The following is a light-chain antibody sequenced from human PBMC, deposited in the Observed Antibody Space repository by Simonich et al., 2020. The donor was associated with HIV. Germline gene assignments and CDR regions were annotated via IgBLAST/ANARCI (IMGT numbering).Light chain of an antibody. CDR1: PRLRSN. Sequence: IVMTQSPATLSVSPGERATLSCRARPRLRSNLAWYQQKPGQAPRLIIDGAFTRATGIPARFSGSGSGTEFTLTSSSMQSEDCAVYYCQQDNNWPITFGQGTRLEIK. CDR2: GAF. CDR3: QQDNNWPIT. J-gene: IGKJ5*01. V-gene: IGKV3-15*01.